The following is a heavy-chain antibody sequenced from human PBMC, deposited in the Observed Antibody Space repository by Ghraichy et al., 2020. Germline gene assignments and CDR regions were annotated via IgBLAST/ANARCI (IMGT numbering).Heavy chain of an antibody. Sequence: LTCAASGFTFSRYGMHWVRQAPGKGLEWVAVISYDGSNKHYEDSVKGRVTVSRDNSKNTLYLQMNSLRAGDTAVYYCAKERDTSGYYSFRGDYYGMDVWGQGTTVTVSS. CDR3: AKERDTSGYYSFRGDYYGMDV. D-gene: IGHD3-22*01. CDR1: GFTFSRYG. V-gene: IGHV3-30*18. CDR2: ISYDGSNK. J-gene: IGHJ6*02.